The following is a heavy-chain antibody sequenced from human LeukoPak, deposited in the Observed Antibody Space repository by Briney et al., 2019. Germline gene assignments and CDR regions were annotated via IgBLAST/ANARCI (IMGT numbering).Heavy chain of an antibody. CDR2: IYTSGST. J-gene: IGHJ5*02. Sequence: SETLSLTCTVSGGSISSYYWSWIRQPAGKGLEWIGRIYTSGSTNYNPSLKSRVTMSVDTSKNQFSLKLSSVTAADTAMYYCARDQYYYDSSGYYKNWFDPWGQGTLVTVSS. D-gene: IGHD3-22*01. V-gene: IGHV4-4*07. CDR3: ARDQYYYDSSGYYKNWFDP. CDR1: GGSISSYY.